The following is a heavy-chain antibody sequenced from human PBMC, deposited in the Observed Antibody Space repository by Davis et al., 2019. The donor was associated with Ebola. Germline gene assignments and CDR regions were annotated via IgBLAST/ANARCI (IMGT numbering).Heavy chain of an antibody. V-gene: IGHV3-7*03. J-gene: IGHJ6*02. CDR2: IKQDGSER. CDR3: ARDQGPYYGMDV. CDR1: GFTFSSYW. Sequence: GESLKISCAASGFTFSSYWMSWVRQAPGEGLEWVANIKQDGSERYYVDSVKGRFTISRDNAKNSLYLQMNSLRAEDTAVYYCARDQGPYYGMDVWGQGTTVTVSS.